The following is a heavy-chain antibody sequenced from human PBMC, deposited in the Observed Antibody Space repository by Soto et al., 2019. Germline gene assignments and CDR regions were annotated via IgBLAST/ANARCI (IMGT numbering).Heavy chain of an antibody. CDR3: TSSSIIGDSYYHYGLDV. Sequence: EVQLVESGGGLVQPGGSLKLSCAASGVTLSASGIHWVRQASGKGLEWVGRIRSKANSDATTYAASVKGRFTISRDDSKNTAYLQMNSLKIEDTAVYYCTSSSIIGDSYYHYGLDVWGQGTTVTVSS. D-gene: IGHD3-3*01. CDR1: GVTLSASG. J-gene: IGHJ6*02. V-gene: IGHV3-73*02. CDR2: IRSKANSDAT.